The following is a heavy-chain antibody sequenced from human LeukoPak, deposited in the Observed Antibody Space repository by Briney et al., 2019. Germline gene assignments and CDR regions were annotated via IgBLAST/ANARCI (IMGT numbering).Heavy chain of an antibody. CDR3: ASWGRWIVVITEAYYFDY. CDR2: IYYSGST. D-gene: IGHD3-22*01. J-gene: IGHJ4*02. V-gene: IGHV4-39*07. Sequence: PSETLSLTCTVSGGSISSSSYYWGWIRQPPGKGLEWIGSIYYSGSTYYNPSLKSRVTISVDTSKNQFSLKLSSVTAADTAVYYCASWGRWIVVITEAYYFDYWGQGTLVTVSS. CDR1: GGSISSSSYY.